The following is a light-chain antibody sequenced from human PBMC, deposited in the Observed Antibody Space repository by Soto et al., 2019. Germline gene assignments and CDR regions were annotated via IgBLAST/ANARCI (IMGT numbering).Light chain of an antibody. CDR3: SSYAGSNNLYV. CDR2: EVT. CDR1: SSDVGGYSY. Sequence: QSVLTQPPSASGSPGQSVTISCTGTSSDVGGYSYVSWYQRHPGKAPKLMIYEVTKRPSGVPDRFSGSKSGNTASLTVSGLQAEDEAVYYCSSYAGSNNLYVFGTGTKVTVL. J-gene: IGLJ1*01. V-gene: IGLV2-8*01.